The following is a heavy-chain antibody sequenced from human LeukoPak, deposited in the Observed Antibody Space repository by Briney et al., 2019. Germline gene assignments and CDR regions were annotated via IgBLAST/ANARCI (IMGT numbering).Heavy chain of an antibody. CDR2: INHSGST. Sequence: SETLSLTCAVYGGSFSGYYWSWIRQPPGKGLEWIGEINHSGSTNYNPSLKSRVTISVDTSKNQFSLKLSSVTAADTAVYYCARGVNDSWADYWGQGTLVTVSS. V-gene: IGHV4-34*01. D-gene: IGHD1-1*01. CDR1: GGSFSGYY. CDR3: ARGVNDSWADY. J-gene: IGHJ4*02.